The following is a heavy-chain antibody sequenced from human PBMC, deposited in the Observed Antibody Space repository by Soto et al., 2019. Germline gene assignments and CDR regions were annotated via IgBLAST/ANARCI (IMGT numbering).Heavy chain of an antibody. CDR1: GFTFSSYG. CDR3: ARVLEYSSSSPLVD. V-gene: IGHV3-33*01. CDR2: IWYDGSNK. J-gene: IGHJ4*02. Sequence: QVQLVEWGGGVVQPGRSLRLSCAASGFTFSSYGMHWVRQAPGKGLEWVAVIWYDGSNKYYADSVKGRFTISRDNSKNTLYLQMNSLRAEDTAVYYCARVLEYSSSSPLVDWGQGTLVTVSS. D-gene: IGHD6-6*01.